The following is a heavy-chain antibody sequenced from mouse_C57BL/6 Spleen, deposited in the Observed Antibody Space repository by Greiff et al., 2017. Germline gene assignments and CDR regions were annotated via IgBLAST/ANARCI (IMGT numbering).Heavy chain of an antibody. D-gene: IGHD2-3*01. J-gene: IGHJ3*01. CDR2: INPYNGDT. Sequence: VQLQQSGPELVKPGDSVKISCKASGYSFTGYFMNWVMQSHGKSLEWIGRINPYNGDTFYNQKFKGKATLTVDKSSSTAHMELRSLTSEDSAVYYFARGVGYYPFAYWGQGTLVTVSA. V-gene: IGHV1-20*01. CDR3: ARGVGYYPFAY. CDR1: GYSFTGYF.